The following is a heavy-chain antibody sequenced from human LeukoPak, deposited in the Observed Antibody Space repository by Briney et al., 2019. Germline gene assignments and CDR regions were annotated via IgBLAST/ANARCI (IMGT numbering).Heavy chain of an antibody. Sequence: ASAKVSCKASGYTFTSYGISWVRQAPGQGLEWMGWISAYNGNTNYAQKLQGRVTMTTDTSTSTAYMELRSLRSDDTAVYYCARETYYDILTGYPGFDYWGQGTLVTVSS. CDR2: ISAYNGNT. J-gene: IGHJ4*02. V-gene: IGHV1-18*04. CDR1: GYTFTSYG. CDR3: ARETYYDILTGYPGFDY. D-gene: IGHD3-9*01.